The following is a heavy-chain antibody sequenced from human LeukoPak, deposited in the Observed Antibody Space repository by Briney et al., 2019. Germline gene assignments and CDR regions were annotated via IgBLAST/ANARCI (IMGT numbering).Heavy chain of an antibody. J-gene: IGHJ4*02. Sequence: GGSLRLSCVASGFTLSDAWMSWVRQARGRGLEGVGRIKHKREGGTTDYTEPQNDRFTVSRDDSKNTMYLEVNNLKTEDTGLYYCSQLSRGFWGQGTQVTVSS. CDR1: GFTLSDAW. V-gene: IGHV3-15*01. CDR3: SQLSRGF. D-gene: IGHD3-22*01. CDR2: IKHKREGGTT.